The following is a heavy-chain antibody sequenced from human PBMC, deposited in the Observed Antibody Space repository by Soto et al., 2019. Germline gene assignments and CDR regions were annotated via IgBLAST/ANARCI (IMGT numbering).Heavy chain of an antibody. Sequence: QISLNESGPTGVRPTETLTLTCRFSDFPLTPRGVGGAWIRNSPGKAPEWLQPIYWDDDKGYSASLKSRLTITKDTSKNQVVLTVSDLDPTDTATYYCAHRVLRTVFGLVTTTAIYFDFWGQGTPVAVSS. D-gene: IGHD3-3*01. CDR3: AHRVLRTVFGLVTTTAIYFDF. CDR1: DFPLTPRGVG. J-gene: IGHJ4*02. V-gene: IGHV2-5*02. CDR2: IYWDDDK.